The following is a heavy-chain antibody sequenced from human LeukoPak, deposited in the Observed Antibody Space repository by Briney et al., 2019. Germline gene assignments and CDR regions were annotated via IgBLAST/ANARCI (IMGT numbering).Heavy chain of an antibody. CDR3: ARDGSNWNEFDY. J-gene: IGHJ4*02. V-gene: IGHV3-74*01. Sequence: GSLRLSCAASGFTFSSYWMHWVRQPPGKGLVWVSRINSDGSSTSYADSVKGRFTISRDNAKNTLYLQMNSLRAEDTAVYYCARDGSNWNEFDYWGQGTLVTVSS. D-gene: IGHD1-20*01. CDR1: GFTFSSYW. CDR2: INSDGSST.